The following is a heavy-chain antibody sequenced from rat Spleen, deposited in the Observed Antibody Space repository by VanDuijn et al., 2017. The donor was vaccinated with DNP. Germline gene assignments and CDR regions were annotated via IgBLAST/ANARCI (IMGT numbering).Heavy chain of an antibody. Sequence: EVQLVESGGGLVQPGRSLKVSCAASGFTFNDYYMAWVRQAPAKGLEWVATISYNGGTPYYPDSVKGRFTISRDNAQSTLYLQMDSLRSEDTATYYCARHRTIMPYYYSMDAWGQGASVTVSS. CDR1: GFTFNDYY. CDR3: ARHRTIMPYYYSMDA. D-gene: IGHD1-12*01. V-gene: IGHV5-7*01. CDR2: ISYNGGTP. J-gene: IGHJ4*01.